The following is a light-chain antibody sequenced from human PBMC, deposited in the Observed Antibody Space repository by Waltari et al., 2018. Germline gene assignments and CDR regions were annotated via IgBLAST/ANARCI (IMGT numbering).Light chain of an antibody. CDR1: SSTLV. Sequence: QSTLTQPASVSGSTGQSITISCTGVSSTLVSWYHHLPGKVPKLILYDVYNRPSGVSSRFSVSKSGNTASLTISGLQAEDEADYYCNSYTSTTTPNWVFGGGTKLTVL. V-gene: IGLV2-14*03. J-gene: IGLJ3*02. CDR2: DVY. CDR3: NSYTSTTTPNWV.